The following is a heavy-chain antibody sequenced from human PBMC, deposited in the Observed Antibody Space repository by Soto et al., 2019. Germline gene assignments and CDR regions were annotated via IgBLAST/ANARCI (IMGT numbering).Heavy chain of an antibody. Sequence: QVQLQESGPGLVKPSQTLSLTCTVSGGSISSGGYYWSWIHQHPGKGLEWIGYVYYSGSTYYNPSLKRRVTISVDTSKNQFSLKLSSVTAADTAVYYCARSVFTATFPYFDYWGQGTLVTVSS. CDR2: VYYSGST. J-gene: IGHJ4*02. V-gene: IGHV4-31*03. CDR1: GGSISSGGYY. D-gene: IGHD2-21*01. CDR3: ARSVFTATFPYFDY.